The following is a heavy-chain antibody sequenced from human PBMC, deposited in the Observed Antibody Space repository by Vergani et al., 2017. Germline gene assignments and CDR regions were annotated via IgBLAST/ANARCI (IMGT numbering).Heavy chain of an antibody. D-gene: IGHD3-16*01. J-gene: IGHJ4*02. V-gene: IGHV3-73*02. CDR3: TRLRLGASDY. CDR1: GFTFSGSA. Sequence: EVQLVESGGGLVQPGGSLKLSCAASGFTFSGSAMHWVRQGSGKGLEWVGRIRSKANSYATAYAASVKGRLTISRDDSKNTAYLQMNSLKTEDTAVYYCTRLRLGASDYWGQGTLVTVSS. CDR2: IRSKANSYAT.